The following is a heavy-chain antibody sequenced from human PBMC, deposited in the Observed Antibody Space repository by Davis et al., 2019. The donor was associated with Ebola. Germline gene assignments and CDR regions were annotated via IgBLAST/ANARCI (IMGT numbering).Heavy chain of an antibody. CDR1: GFTFSSYS. Sequence: PGGSLRLSCAGSGFTFSSYSMNWVRQAPGKGLEWVSYISSRSYTIYYADSVKGRFTISRDNAKNSLSLQMNSLRDEDTAVYYCARQGWSGYSLRHWLDPWGRGTLVTVSS. D-gene: IGHD3-3*01. CDR3: ARQGWSGYSLRHWLDP. J-gene: IGHJ5*02. CDR2: ISSRSYTI. V-gene: IGHV3-48*02.